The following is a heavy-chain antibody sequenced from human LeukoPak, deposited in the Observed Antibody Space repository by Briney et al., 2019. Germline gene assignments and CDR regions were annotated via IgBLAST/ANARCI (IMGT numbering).Heavy chain of an antibody. CDR2: FDPEDGET. D-gene: IGHD3-16*02. J-gene: IGHJ4*02. CDR3: ATGLRLGELSLLLDY. CDR1: GYTLTELS. Sequence: ASVKVSCKVSGYTLTELSMHWVRQAPGKGLEWMGGFDPEDGETIYAQKFQGRVTMTEDTSTDTAYMELSSLRSEDTAVYYCATGLRLGELSLLLDYWGQGTLVTVSS. V-gene: IGHV1-24*01.